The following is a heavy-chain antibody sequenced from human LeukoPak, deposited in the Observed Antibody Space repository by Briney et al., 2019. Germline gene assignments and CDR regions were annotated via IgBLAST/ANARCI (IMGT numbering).Heavy chain of an antibody. CDR2: ISGTGANT. V-gene: IGHV3-23*01. CDR3: AYADNNGWYYFDY. J-gene: IGHJ4*02. CDR1: GFTFSSYA. D-gene: IGHD6-19*01. Sequence: GGSLRLSCAVSGFTFSSYAMTWVRQAPGKGLEWVSAISGTGANTYYADSVKGRFTTSRDNPRSTLYLQMNSLSNEDTAVYCCAYADNNGWYYFDYWGQGTLVTVSS.